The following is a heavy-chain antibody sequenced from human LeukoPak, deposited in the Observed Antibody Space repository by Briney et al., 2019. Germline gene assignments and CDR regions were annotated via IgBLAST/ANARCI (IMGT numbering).Heavy chain of an antibody. CDR1: GGSISSSSYY. CDR3: ARLSGYCSSTSCWTWFDP. D-gene: IGHD2-2*03. CDR2: IYYSGST. Sequence: SSETLSLTCTVSGGSISSSSYYWGWIRQPPGKGLEWIGSIYYSGSTYYNPSLKCRVTISVDTSKNQFSLKLSSVTAADTAVYYCARLSGYCSSTSCWTWFDPWGQGTLVTVSS. J-gene: IGHJ5*02. V-gene: IGHV4-39*01.